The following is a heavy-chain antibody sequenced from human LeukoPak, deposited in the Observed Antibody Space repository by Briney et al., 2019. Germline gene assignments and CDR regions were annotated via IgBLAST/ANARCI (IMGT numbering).Heavy chain of an antibody. CDR2: IYYSGST. V-gene: IGHV4-30-4*08. J-gene: IGHJ4*02. CDR3: ATKYSGSYPFDY. D-gene: IGHD1-26*01. CDR1: GGSISSGDYY. Sequence: KPSQTLSLTRTVYGGSISSGDYYWRWLRQPPGKGLEWIGYIYYSGSTYYNPSLKSRVTISVDTSKNQFSLKLSSVTAADTAVYYCATKYSGSYPFDYWGQGTLVTVSS.